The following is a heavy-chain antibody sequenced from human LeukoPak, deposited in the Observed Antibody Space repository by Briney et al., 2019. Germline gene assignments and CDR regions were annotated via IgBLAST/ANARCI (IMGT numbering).Heavy chain of an antibody. V-gene: IGHV1-46*01. J-gene: IGHJ4*02. CDR2: INPSGGST. CDR1: GYTFTDYY. Sequence: ASVKVSCKTSGYTFTDYYMHWVRQAPGQGLEWMGIINPSGGSTSYTQKFQGRVTMTRDTSTSTVYMELSSLRSEDTALYYCARAPFRLPAAADFDYWGQGTLVTVSS. D-gene: IGHD6-13*01. CDR3: ARAPFRLPAAADFDY.